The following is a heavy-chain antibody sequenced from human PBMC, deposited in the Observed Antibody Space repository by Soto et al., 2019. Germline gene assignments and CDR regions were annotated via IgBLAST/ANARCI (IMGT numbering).Heavy chain of an antibody. Sequence: EVQLVESGGGLVQPGRSLRLSCTGSGFTFGDYGMSWVRQAPGKGLEWVGLIRSKAYIYGGTTEKAASVKGRFTISRDDSKNIAYLQMNSLKTEDTAVYYCTRQLPAYSGYDFHGMDVWGQGTTVNVSS. CDR2: IRSKAYIYGGTT. J-gene: IGHJ6*02. CDR3: TRQLPAYSGYDFHGMDV. V-gene: IGHV3-49*04. CDR1: GFTFGDYG. D-gene: IGHD5-12*01.